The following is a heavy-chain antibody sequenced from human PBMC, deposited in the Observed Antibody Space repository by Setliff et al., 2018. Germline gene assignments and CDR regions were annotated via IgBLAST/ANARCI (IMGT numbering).Heavy chain of an antibody. J-gene: IGHJ3*02. CDR1: GFTFSSYA. V-gene: IGHV3-23*01. Sequence: PGGSLRLSCAASGFTFSSYAITWVRQAPGKGLEWVSMISGSAQTTYYADSVKGRFTISRDNSKNTVYLEMNSLRAEDMAVYYCATGAQVIVGATFLPVDVFDIWGQGTMVTVSS. CDR2: ISGSAQTT. D-gene: IGHD1-26*01. CDR3: ATGAQVIVGATFLPVDVFDI.